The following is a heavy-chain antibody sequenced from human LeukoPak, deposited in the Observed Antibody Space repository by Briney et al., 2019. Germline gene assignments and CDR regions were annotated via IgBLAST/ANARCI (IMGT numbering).Heavy chain of an antibody. Sequence: GGSLRLSCAASVFTFSIYCMHWVPHPPTKGREWGAFIRYDGSNKNYADSLKDRFTISRDNSKNTLYLQMNSLRAEDTAVYYCAKGGRFLDWWPHDYWGQGTLVTVSS. CDR1: VFTFSIYC. CDR3: AKGGRFLDWWPHDY. V-gene: IGHV3-30*02. D-gene: IGHD3/OR15-3a*01. J-gene: IGHJ4*02. CDR2: IRYDGSNK.